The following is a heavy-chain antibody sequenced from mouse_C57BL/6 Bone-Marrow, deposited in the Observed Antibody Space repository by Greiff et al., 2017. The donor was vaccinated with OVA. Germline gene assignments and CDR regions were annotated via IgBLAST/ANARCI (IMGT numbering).Heavy chain of an antibody. V-gene: IGHV6-3*01. CDR1: GFTFSNYW. J-gene: IGHJ2*01. D-gene: IGHD2-2*01. CDR3: TKDYGYDVDY. Sequence: EVQRVESGGGLVQPGGSMKLYCVASGFTFSNYWMNWVRQSPEKGLEWVAQIRLKSDNYATHYAESVKGRFTISRDDSKSSVYLQMNNLRAEDTGIYYCTKDYGYDVDYWGQGTTLTVSS. CDR2: IRLKSDNYAT.